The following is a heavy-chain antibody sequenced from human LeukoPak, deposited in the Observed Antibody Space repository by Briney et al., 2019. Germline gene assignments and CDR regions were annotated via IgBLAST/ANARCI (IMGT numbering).Heavy chain of an antibody. J-gene: IGHJ4*02. V-gene: IGHV4-34*01. CDR1: GGSFTNYY. CDR2: INHSGST. D-gene: IGHD3-22*01. Sequence: SETLSLTCAVYGGSFTNYYWSWIRQPPGKGLEWMGEINHSGSTNYNPSLKSRVTISIDTSKNQFSLKLSSVTAADTAVYYCARGYYDSSRYYSGPYYWGQGTLVTVSS. CDR3: ARGYYDSSRYYSGPYY.